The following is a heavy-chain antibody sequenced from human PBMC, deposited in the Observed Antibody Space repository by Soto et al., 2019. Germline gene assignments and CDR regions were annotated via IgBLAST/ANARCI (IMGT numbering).Heavy chain of an antibody. CDR3: ARVIRNYEDY. D-gene: IGHD1-7*01. CDR1: GFTFSSYS. V-gene: IGHV3-21*01. J-gene: IGHJ4*02. CDR2: ISSSSSYI. Sequence: EVQLVESGGGLVKPGGSLRLSCAASGFTFSSYSMNWVRQAPGKGLEWVSSISSSSSYIYYADSVKGRFTISRDNTKNSLYLQMNSLRAEDTAVYYCARVIRNYEDYWGQGTLVTVSS.